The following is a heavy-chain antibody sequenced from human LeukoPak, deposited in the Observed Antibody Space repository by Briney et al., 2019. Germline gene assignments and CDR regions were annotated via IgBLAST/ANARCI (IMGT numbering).Heavy chain of an antibody. D-gene: IGHD5-18*01. CDR2: IRSNAYRGIT. J-gene: IGHJ6*02. Sequence: GRSLRLSCKGSGFSVGDHAMSWVRQAPGQGLEWVGFIRSNAYRGITEYAASVKGRFTISRDDSNNIAYLQMNSLKTEDTAVYYCSRGPIELWVHNGMDVWGQGTTVTVSS. CDR3: SRGPIELWVHNGMDV. CDR1: GFSVGDHA. V-gene: IGHV3-49*04.